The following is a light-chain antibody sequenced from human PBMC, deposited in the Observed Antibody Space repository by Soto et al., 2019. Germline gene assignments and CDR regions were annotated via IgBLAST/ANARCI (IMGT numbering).Light chain of an antibody. J-gene: IGKJ4*01. CDR3: QQYGSSPLT. CDR2: GAS. Sequence: EIVLTQSPGTLSLSPGERVTLSCRASQSVGRNYLAWYQQKPGQAPRLLIHGASTRATGIPDRFSGSGSGTDFTFTISRLEPEDFAVYYCQQYGSSPLTFGGGTKVETK. CDR1: QSVGRNY. V-gene: IGKV3-20*01.